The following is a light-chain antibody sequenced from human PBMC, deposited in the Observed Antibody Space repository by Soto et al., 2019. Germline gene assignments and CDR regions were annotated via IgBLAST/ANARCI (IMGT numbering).Light chain of an antibody. J-gene: IGKJ1*01. Sequence: EIVLTQSPATLSLSPGERATLSCRASQSVSSNLAWYQQKPGQAPRLLIYGASTRATGIPARFSGSGSGTDFTLTISRLEPEDFAVYYCQQYGSSLWTFGQGTKVDIK. CDR1: QSVSSN. CDR2: GAS. CDR3: QQYGSSLWT. V-gene: IGKV3-20*01.